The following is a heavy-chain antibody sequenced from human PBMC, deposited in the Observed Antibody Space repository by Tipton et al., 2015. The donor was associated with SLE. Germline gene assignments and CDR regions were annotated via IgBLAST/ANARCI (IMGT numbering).Heavy chain of an antibody. J-gene: IGHJ6*02. V-gene: IGHV4-59*08. CDR1: GGSMNDYY. D-gene: IGHD6-13*01. CDR2: IYYTGSS. CDR3: ARHGGSSSWLGYCMDV. Sequence: TLSLTCTVSGGSMNDYYWSWIRQPPGKGLEWIGYIYYTGSSNHNPSLKGRVTMSVDTSKNQFSLHLSSVTAADTAVFYCARHGGSSSWLGYCMDVWGQGTMVTVSS.